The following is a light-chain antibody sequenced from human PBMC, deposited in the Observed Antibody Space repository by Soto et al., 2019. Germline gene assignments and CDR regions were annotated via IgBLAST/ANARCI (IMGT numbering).Light chain of an antibody. CDR3: QQYSRTLPWT. V-gene: IGKV3-20*01. J-gene: IGKJ1*01. Sequence: EIVLTQSPGTLSLSPGETATLSCRASQTVGTNFLAWYQQKPGQAPRLLMFGTSNSATDIPDRFGGSGSGTDFTLTISRLEPEDVAVYYCQQYSRTLPWTFGQGTKVEIK. CDR1: QTVGTNF. CDR2: GTS.